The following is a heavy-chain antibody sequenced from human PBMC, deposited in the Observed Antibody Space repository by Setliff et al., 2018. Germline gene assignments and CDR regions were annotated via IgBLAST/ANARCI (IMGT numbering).Heavy chain of an antibody. CDR1: GGSITSVSYY. V-gene: IGHV4-39*01. J-gene: IGHJ6*03. Sequence: KSSETLSLTCAVSGGSITSVSYYWAWIRQPPGKGLEWIGTIYYSGSTYYNPSLKSRVTIYIDMPENEFSLKLGSVTAADTAVYFCARLPDFSNYYYYNYVDVWGKGTTVTVSS. CDR3: ARLPDFSNYYYYNYVDV. CDR2: IYYSGST. D-gene: IGHD4-4*01.